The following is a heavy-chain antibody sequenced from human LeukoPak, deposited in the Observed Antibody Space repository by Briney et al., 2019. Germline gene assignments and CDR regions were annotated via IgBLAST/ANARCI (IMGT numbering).Heavy chain of an antibody. Sequence: GGSLRLSCAASGFTFSSYWMNWARQAPGKGLEWVASINHNGNVNYYVDSVKGRFTISRDNAKNSLYLQMSNLRAEDTAVYFCARGTVGLELHLDYWGQGTLVTVSS. CDR1: GFTFSSYW. J-gene: IGHJ4*02. V-gene: IGHV3-7*03. D-gene: IGHD1-7*01. CDR3: ARGTVGLELHLDY. CDR2: INHNGNVN.